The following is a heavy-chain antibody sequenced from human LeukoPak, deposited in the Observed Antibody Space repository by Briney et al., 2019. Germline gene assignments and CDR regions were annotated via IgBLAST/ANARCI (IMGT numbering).Heavy chain of an antibody. Sequence: GASVKVSCKVSGYTLTELSMHWVRQAPGKGLEWMGGFDPEDGETIYAQKFQGRVTMTEDTSTDTAYTELSSLRSEDTAVYYCATAVQLERPMDDYWGQGTLVTVSS. CDR1: GYTLTELS. V-gene: IGHV1-24*01. J-gene: IGHJ4*02. D-gene: IGHD1-1*01. CDR2: FDPEDGET. CDR3: ATAVQLERPMDDY.